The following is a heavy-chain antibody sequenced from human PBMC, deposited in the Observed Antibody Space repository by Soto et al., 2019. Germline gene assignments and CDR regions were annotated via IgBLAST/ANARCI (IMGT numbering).Heavy chain of an antibody. CDR1: GGTFSSYT. J-gene: IGHJ6*02. CDR3: ARDFDYYGSGSYHTEPYYYYYGMDV. V-gene: IGHV1-69*04. D-gene: IGHD3-10*01. CDR2: IIPILGIA. Sequence: ASVKVSCKASGGTFSSYTISWVRQAPGQGLEWMGRIIPILGIANYAQKFQGRVTITADKSTSTAYMELSSLRSEDTAVYYCARDFDYYGSGSYHTEPYYYYYGMDVWGQGTTVTVSS.